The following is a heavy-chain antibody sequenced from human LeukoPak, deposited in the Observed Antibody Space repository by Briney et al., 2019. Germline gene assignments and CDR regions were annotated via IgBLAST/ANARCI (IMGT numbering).Heavy chain of an antibody. CDR3: ARGPYSSG. CDR2: INHSGST. CDR1: GGSFSGYY. D-gene: IGHD6-19*01. Sequence: SETLSLTCAVYGGSFSGYYWSWIRQPAGKGLEWIGEINHSGSTNYNPSLKSRVTISVDTSKNQFSLKLSSVTAADTAVYYCARGPYSSGWGQGTLVTVSS. J-gene: IGHJ4*02. V-gene: IGHV4-34*01.